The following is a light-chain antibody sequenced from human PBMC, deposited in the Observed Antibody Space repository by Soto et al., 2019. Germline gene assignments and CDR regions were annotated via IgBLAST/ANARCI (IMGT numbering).Light chain of an antibody. CDR2: EGI. Sequence: QSALTQPASVSGSPGQSITISCTGTSSTVGGFNVVSWYQQHPGKAPKVIIYEGIKRPSGVSNRFSGSNSGSTASLTISGLQAEDEADYYCCSYVGATNYVFGNGTKVTVX. J-gene: IGLJ1*01. V-gene: IGLV2-23*01. CDR3: CSYVGATNYV. CDR1: SSTVGGFNV.